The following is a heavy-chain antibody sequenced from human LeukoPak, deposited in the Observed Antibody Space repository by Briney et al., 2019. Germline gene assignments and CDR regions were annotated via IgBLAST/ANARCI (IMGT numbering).Heavy chain of an antibody. Sequence: SETLSLTCAIYGGSFSGYYWSWIRQPPGKGLEWIGEINHSGSTNYNPSLKSRVTISVDTSKNQFSLKLSSVTAADTAVYYCARVRLAYYDFWSGSPAPHGMDVWGQGTTVTVSS. CDR3: ARVRLAYYDFWSGSPAPHGMDV. CDR2: INHSGST. CDR1: GGSFSGYY. D-gene: IGHD3-3*01. J-gene: IGHJ6*02. V-gene: IGHV4-34*01.